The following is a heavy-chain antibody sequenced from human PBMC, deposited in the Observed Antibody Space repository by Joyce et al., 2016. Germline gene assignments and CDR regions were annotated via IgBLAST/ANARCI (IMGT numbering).Heavy chain of an antibody. Sequence: EVQLLESGGGLVQPGGSLRLSCAASGFTFNNYAMSWVRQAPGKGLEWVSAIRSTGGSTYYAESVKGRFTISRDNSKKTLFLQMNSLRVEDTAVYYCAKDLTTVGYSYGTAFTPGSDYWGQGTLVTVSS. J-gene: IGHJ4*02. D-gene: IGHD5-18*01. V-gene: IGHV3-23*01. CDR3: AKDLTTVGYSYGTAFTPGSDY. CDR1: GFTFNNYA. CDR2: IRSTGGST.